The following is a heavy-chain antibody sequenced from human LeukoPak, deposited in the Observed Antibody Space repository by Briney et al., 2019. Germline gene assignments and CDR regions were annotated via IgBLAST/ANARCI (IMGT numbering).Heavy chain of an antibody. V-gene: IGHV3-23*01. J-gene: IGHJ5*02. CDR3: AKDPRKGSGSSNWFDP. D-gene: IGHD3-10*01. Sequence: GGSLRLSCAAPGFTFSSYAMSWVRQAPGKGLEWVSAISGSGASTYYADSVKGRFTISRDNSKNTLYLQMSNLRAEDTAVYYCAKDPRKGSGSSNWFDPWGQGTLVTVSS. CDR1: GFTFSSYA. CDR2: ISGSGAST.